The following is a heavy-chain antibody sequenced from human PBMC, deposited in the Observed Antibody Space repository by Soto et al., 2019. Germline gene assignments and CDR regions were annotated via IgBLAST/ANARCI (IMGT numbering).Heavy chain of an antibody. CDR1: GGSISSGDYY. CDR3: ARAREAVVVAAHAFDI. D-gene: IGHD2-15*01. V-gene: IGHV4-30-4*01. J-gene: IGHJ3*02. CDR2: IYYSGST. Sequence: SETLSLTCTVSGGSISSGDYYWSWIRQPPGKGLEWIGYIYYSGSTYYNPSLKSRVTISVDTSKNQFSLKLSSVTAADTAVYYCARAREAVVVAAHAFDIWGQGTMVTVSS.